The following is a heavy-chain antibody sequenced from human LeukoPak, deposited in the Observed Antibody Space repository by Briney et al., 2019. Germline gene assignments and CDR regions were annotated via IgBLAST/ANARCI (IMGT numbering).Heavy chain of an antibody. V-gene: IGHV3-23*01. J-gene: IGHJ4*02. CDR3: AKGGPRDY. Sequence: GGSLRLSCVVSGLTFSSYSMSWVRQAPGKGLEWVSGISASGGDTWYPDSVKGRFTISSDRSKNTLYLQMNSLRAEDTAVYYCAKGGPRDYWGQGTLVTVSS. CDR2: ISASGGDT. CDR1: GLTFSSYS.